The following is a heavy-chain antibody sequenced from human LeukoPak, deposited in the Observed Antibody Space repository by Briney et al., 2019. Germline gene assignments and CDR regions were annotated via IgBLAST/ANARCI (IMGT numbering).Heavy chain of an antibody. CDR1: GYTFTSYD. Sequence: ASVKVSCKASGYTFTSYDINWVRRATGQGLEWMGWMNPNSGNTGYAQKFQGRVTMTRNTSISTAYMELSSLRSEDTAVYYCARGRPDYYDFWSGYYEGFDYWGQGTLVTVSS. D-gene: IGHD3-3*01. V-gene: IGHV1-8*01. CDR2: MNPNSGNT. CDR3: ARGRPDYYDFWSGYYEGFDY. J-gene: IGHJ4*02.